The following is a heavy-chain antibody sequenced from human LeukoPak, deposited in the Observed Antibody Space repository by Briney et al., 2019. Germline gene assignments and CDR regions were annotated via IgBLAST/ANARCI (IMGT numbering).Heavy chain of an antibody. V-gene: IGHV3-30-3*01. CDR1: GFTFSSYA. CDR3: ARDLGLDIVVVPAAKAGYGMDV. CDR2: ISYDGSNK. Sequence: PGRSLRLSCAASGFTFSSYAMHWVRQAPGKGLEWVAVISYDGSNKYYADSVNGRFTISRDNSKNTLYLQMHSLRAEDTAVYYCARDLGLDIVVVPAAKAGYGMDVWGQGTTVTVSS. J-gene: IGHJ6*02. D-gene: IGHD2-2*03.